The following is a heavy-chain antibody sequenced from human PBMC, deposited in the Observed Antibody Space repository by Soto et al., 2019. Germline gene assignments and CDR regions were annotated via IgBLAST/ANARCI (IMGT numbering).Heavy chain of an antibody. V-gene: IGHV4-39*01. CDR1: GGFISTTSHY. Sequence: SETLSLTCSVSGGFISTTSHYWGWIRQPPGKGLEWIGNIYYSGTTSYSPSLKSRVTMLVDKSKNQFSLRLSSVTAADTAVYHCARQRGGGYYYYGMDVWGQGTTVTVSS. J-gene: IGHJ6*02. D-gene: IGHD3-16*01. CDR3: ARQRGGGYYYYGMDV. CDR2: IYYSGTT.